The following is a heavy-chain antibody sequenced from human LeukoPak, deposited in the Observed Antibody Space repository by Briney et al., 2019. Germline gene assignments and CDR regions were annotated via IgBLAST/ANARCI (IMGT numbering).Heavy chain of an antibody. Sequence: GASVKVSCKASGYTFTGYYMHWVRQAPGQGLEWMGWINPHSGDTIYAQRFQDRVTMTRDTSISTAYMELSRLRSDDTAVYYCARGRSVNYYGQDYWGQGTLVTVSS. CDR3: ARGRSVNYYGQDY. D-gene: IGHD3-10*01. CDR1: GYTFTGYY. CDR2: INPHSGDT. V-gene: IGHV1-2*02. J-gene: IGHJ4*02.